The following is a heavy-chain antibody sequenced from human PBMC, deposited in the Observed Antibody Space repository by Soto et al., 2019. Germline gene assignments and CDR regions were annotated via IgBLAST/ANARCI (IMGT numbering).Heavy chain of an antibody. CDR1: GYTLTELS. CDR3: ATDRDSSSWFDP. V-gene: IGHV1-24*01. J-gene: IGHJ5*02. D-gene: IGHD6-13*01. Sequence: ASVKVSCKVSGYTLTELSMHWVRQAPGKGLEWMGGFDPEDGETIYAQKFQGRVTMTEDTSTDTAYMELSSLRSEDTAVYYCATDRDSSSWFDPWGQGTLVTVSS. CDR2: FDPEDGET.